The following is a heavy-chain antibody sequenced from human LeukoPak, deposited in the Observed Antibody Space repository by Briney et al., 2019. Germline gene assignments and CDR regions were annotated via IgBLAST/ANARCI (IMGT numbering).Heavy chain of an antibody. CDR2: ISGTGNSK. D-gene: IGHD7-27*01. V-gene: IGHV3-11*01. CDR3: AKSPTNWGGGYYYYYGMDV. CDR1: GFTFSNYY. J-gene: IGHJ6*02. Sequence: GGSLRLSCVTSGFTFSNYYMTWIRQAPGKGLEWVSYISGTGNSKYYADSVKGRFTISRDNAKNSLYLQMSSLRAEDTAVYYCAKSPTNWGGGYYYYYGMDVWGQGTTVTVSS.